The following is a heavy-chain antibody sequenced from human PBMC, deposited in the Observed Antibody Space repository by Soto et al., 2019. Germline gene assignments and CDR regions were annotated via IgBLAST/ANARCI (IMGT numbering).Heavy chain of an antibody. V-gene: IGHV1-2*04. Sequence: ASVKVSCKASGYTFTGYYMHWVRQAHGQGLEWMGWINPNSGGTNYAQKFQGWVTMTRDTSISTAYMELSRLRSDDTAVYYCARDRGGDHDSSGYYRYYYGMDVWGQGTTVTVSS. CDR2: INPNSGGT. CDR1: GYTFTGYY. D-gene: IGHD3-22*01. CDR3: ARDRGGDHDSSGYYRYYYGMDV. J-gene: IGHJ6*02.